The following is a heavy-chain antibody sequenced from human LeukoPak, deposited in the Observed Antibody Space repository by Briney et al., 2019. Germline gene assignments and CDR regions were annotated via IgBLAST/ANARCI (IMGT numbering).Heavy chain of an antibody. CDR2: ISHDERKK. Sequence: GTSLRLSCAASGFSFSTYGMQWVRQAPGKALEWVALISHDERKKDYADSVKGRFTISRDNSRNTLYLEMHSLRTEDTDVYYCAKSYCGDCYSYFQNWGQGTLVTAPS. V-gene: IGHV3-30*18. CDR3: AKSYCGDCYSYFQN. D-gene: IGHD2-21*02. J-gene: IGHJ4*02. CDR1: GFSFSTYG.